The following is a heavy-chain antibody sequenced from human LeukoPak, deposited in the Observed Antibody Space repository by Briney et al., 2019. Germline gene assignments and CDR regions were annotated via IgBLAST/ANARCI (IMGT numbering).Heavy chain of an antibody. CDR2: ISSSGSTM. V-gene: IGHV3-48*01. D-gene: IGHD3-16*01. J-gene: IGHJ3*02. CDR1: GFTFSTYS. CDR3: AGGLDAFDI. Sequence: GGSLRLSCAASGFTFSTYSMNWVRQAPGKGLEWVSYISSSGSTMYYADSVKGRFTISRDNSKNTLYLQMNSLRAGDTAVYYCAGGLDAFDIWGQGTMVTVSS.